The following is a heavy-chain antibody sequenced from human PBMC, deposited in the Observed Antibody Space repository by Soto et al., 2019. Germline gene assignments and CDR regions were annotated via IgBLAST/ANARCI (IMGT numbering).Heavy chain of an antibody. D-gene: IGHD6-19*01. CDR1: GGTFSTYA. J-gene: IGHJ4*02. CDR3: ARPKGSYSSGYYYFDY. Sequence: ASVKGSCKTSGGTFSTYAIYWLLQAPGQGLEWMGAIIPLFGTADYAQKFQGRVTITADESTSTAYMELSSLRSEDTAVYYCARPKGSYSSGYYYFDYWGQGTLVTVSS. CDR2: IIPLFGTA. V-gene: IGHV1-69*13.